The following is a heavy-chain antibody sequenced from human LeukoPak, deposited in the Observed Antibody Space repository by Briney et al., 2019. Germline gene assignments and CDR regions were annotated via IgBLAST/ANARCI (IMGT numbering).Heavy chain of an antibody. CDR2: FYVGGAT. D-gene: IGHD3-3*01. J-gene: IGHJ5*02. CDR3: ARVGLPDFWSGSNWFDP. V-gene: IGHV3-53*01. CDR1: GFSVTNNY. Sequence: PGGSLRLSCAASGFSVTNNYMSWVRQAPGKGLEWVSVFYVGGATYYADSVKGRFTISRDNAKNSLYLQMNSLRAEDTAVYYCARVGLPDFWSGSNWFDPWGQGTLVTVSS.